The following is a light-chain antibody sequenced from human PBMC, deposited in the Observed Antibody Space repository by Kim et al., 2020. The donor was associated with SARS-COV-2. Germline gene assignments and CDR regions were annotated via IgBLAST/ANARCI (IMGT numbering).Light chain of an antibody. CDR3: LQDYNYPRT. CDR2: AAS. Sequence: AFVGDRATISCRASQGIRNDLGWYQQKPGKAPKLLIFAASTLESGVPSRFSGSGSGTDFTLTISSLQPEDFATYYCLQDYNYPRTFGQGTRVDIK. V-gene: IGKV1-6*01. CDR1: QGIRND. J-gene: IGKJ1*01.